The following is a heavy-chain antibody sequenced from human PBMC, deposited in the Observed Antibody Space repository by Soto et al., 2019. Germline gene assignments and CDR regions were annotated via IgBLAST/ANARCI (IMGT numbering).Heavy chain of an antibody. D-gene: IGHD6-19*01. CDR3: AREPFDRRSSGWYLGLN. CDR1: GGTFSSYA. CDR2: IIPIFGTA. J-gene: IGHJ4*02. V-gene: IGHV1-69*01. Sequence: QVQLVQSGAEVKKPGSSVKVSCKASGGTFSSYAISWVRQAPGQGLEWMGGIIPIFGTANYAQKFQGRVTITADESTSTAYMELSSLSSEDTAVYYCAREPFDRRSSGWYLGLNWGQGTLVTVSS.